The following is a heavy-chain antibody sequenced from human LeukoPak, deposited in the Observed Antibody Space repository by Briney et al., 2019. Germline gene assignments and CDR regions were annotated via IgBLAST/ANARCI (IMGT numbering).Heavy chain of an antibody. Sequence: GRSLRLSCAASGFSFSTHWMHWVRQAPGKGLVYVAQINSDGGATAYADSVKGRFTISRDNAKNTLYLEMISLRAEDTAVYYCGSLTVVAKDHWGQGTLVTVSS. D-gene: IGHD3-22*01. V-gene: IGHV3-74*01. CDR1: GFSFSTHW. J-gene: IGHJ4*02. CDR2: INSDGGAT. CDR3: GSLTVVAKDH.